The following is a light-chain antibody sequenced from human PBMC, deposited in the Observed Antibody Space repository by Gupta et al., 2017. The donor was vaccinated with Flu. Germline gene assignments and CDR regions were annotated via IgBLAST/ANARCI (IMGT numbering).Light chain of an antibody. V-gene: IGLV3-9*01. J-gene: IGLJ2*01. CDR2: RHH. Sequence: LTQPVSVSVALGQTARSPCAGDNIGIKGVHWYQQRPGQAPMLVIYRHHNRPSGIPERFSGSTSGNTATLTVSSAQAGDEAEYFCQVWDSSTAIFGGGTKLTVL. CDR1: NIGIKG. CDR3: QVWDSSTAI.